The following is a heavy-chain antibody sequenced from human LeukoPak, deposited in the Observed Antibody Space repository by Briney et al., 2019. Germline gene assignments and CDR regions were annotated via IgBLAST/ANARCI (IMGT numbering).Heavy chain of an antibody. CDR2: ISWNSGSI. Sequence: QPGGSLRLLCAPSGFTFRNYWMNWVRQAPGKGLEWVSGISWNSGSIGYADSVKGRFTISRDNAKNSLYLQMNSLRAEDMALYYCAKGTMVRGVISGFDYWGQGTLVTVSS. D-gene: IGHD3-10*01. V-gene: IGHV3-9*03. CDR1: GFTFRNYW. CDR3: AKGTMVRGVISGFDY. J-gene: IGHJ4*02.